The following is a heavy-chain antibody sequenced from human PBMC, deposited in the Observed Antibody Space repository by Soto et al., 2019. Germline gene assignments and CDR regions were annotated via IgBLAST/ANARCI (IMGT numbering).Heavy chain of an antibody. Sequence: PVGSLRLSCAASGCPCINAWISWVRQVPGKGLEWVGRVKSKADGGSGDYAAPVKGRFVVSRDDSKDIVYLQMNSLKIEDTGVYYCTTDSRTTLPEIRFDYWGHGTHVTVSS. D-gene: IGHD1-26*01. CDR2: VKSKADGGSG. CDR1: GCPCINAW. V-gene: IGHV3-15*07. J-gene: IGHJ4*01. CDR3: TTDSRTTLPEIRFDY.